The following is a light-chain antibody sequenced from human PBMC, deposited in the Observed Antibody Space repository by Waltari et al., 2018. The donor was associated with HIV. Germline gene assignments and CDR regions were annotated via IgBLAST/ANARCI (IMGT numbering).Light chain of an antibody. CDR2: RSN. CDR1: SSNFGRNY. V-gene: IGLV1-47*01. Sequence: PVLTQPPSASGTPGQRVAISCSGSSSNFGRNYVYWYQQLPGTASKVRIYRSNQRPSVVPARFSGSESGTSDSLAISALRSEDEADYYCATWDDSLSGPVFGGGTELAVL. J-gene: IGLJ3*02. CDR3: ATWDDSLSGPV.